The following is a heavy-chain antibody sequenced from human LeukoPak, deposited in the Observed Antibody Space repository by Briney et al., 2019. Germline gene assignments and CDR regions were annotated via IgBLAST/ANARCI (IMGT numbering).Heavy chain of an antibody. CDR2: IYPGDSDT. D-gene: IGHD5/OR15-5a*01. CDR1: GYSFTDYW. J-gene: IGHJ4*02. V-gene: IGHV5-51*01. CDR3: ARRDSMSTFDY. Sequence: GESLKISCKASGYSFTDYWIGWVRQMPGKGLEWMGIIYPGDSDTRYSPSLQGQVTISADKSITTAYLQWSSLKDSDTAMYYCARRDSMSTFDYWGQGTRVTVSS.